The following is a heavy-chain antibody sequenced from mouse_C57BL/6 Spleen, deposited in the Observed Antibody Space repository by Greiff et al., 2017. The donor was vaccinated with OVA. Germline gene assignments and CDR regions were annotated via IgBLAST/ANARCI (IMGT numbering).Heavy chain of an antibody. CDR1: GFTFSSYG. CDR2: ISSGGSYT. Sequence: EVQVVESGGDLVKPGGSLKLSCAASGFTFSSYGMSWVRQTPDKRLEWVATISSGGSYTYYPDSVKGRFTISRDNAKNTLYLQMSSLKSEDTAMYYCARQRSNCLDYWGQGTTLTVSS. D-gene: IGHD2-5*01. V-gene: IGHV5-6*01. CDR3: ARQRSNCLDY. J-gene: IGHJ2*01.